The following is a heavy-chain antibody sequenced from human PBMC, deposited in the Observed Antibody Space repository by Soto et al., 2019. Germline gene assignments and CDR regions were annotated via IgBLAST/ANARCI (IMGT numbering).Heavy chain of an antibody. CDR2: IYYSGST. J-gene: IGHJ4*02. D-gene: IGHD2-15*01. V-gene: IGHV4-59*12. CDR3: ARSPLYCSGGSCYSYFDY. CDR1: GGSISSYY. Sequence: PSETLSLTCTVSGGSISSYYWSWIRQPPGKGLEWIGYIYYSGSTNYNPSLKSRVTISVDKSKNQFSLKLSSVTAADTAVYYCARSPLYCSGGSCYSYFDYWGQGTLVTVSS.